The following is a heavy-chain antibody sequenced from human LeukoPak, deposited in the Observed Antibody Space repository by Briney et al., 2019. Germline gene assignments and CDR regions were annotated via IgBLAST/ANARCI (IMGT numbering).Heavy chain of an antibody. J-gene: IGHJ4*02. CDR2: ITWNSDTI. Sequence: PGGSLRLSCAASGFTFDDYAMHWVRHAPGKGLEWVSGITWNSDTIGYADSVKGRFTISRDNAKNSLYLQMSSLRAEDTALYYCARVGWSTESYYFDYWGQGTLVTVSS. CDR3: ARVGWSTESYYFDY. CDR1: GFTFDDYA. D-gene: IGHD2-15*01. V-gene: IGHV3-9*01.